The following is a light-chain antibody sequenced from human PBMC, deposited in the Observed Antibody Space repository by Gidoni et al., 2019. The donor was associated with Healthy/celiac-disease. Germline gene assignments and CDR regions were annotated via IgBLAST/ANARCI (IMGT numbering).Light chain of an antibody. V-gene: IGKV1-5*01. Sequence: DIPITQSPSTLSASVGDRVTITCRASQSIRSWLAWYQQQPGKAPKLLIYDAAGLESGVPSRFSGSGSGTEFTLTISSLQPDDFATYYCQQYNSYSLMYTFGQGTKLEIK. CDR3: QQYNSYSLMYT. CDR2: DAA. CDR1: QSIRSW. J-gene: IGKJ2*01.